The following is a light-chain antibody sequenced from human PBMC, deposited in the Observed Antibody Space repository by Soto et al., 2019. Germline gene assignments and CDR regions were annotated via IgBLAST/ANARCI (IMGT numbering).Light chain of an antibody. CDR3: QVWASTAEFFV. Sequence: SYELTQPPSVSVAPGQTAKIAFGGDEIGSKIVHWYKPRPGQAPVAVVFGDTDRPSGIPDRISASRAGATATLTISRVDAGDEADYYCQVWASTAEFFVFGSGTKVTV. V-gene: IGLV3-21*02. CDR1: EIGSKI. CDR2: GDT. J-gene: IGLJ1*01.